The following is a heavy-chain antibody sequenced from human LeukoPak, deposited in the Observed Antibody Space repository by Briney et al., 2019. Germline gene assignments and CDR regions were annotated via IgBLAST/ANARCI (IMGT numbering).Heavy chain of an antibody. V-gene: IGHV4-39*01. CDR3: ARHVIVVVPAAKKGNWFDP. D-gene: IGHD2-2*01. Sequence: SETLSLTCTVSGVSISSSNSYWGWIRQPPGKGLEWIGEINHSGSTNYNPSLKSRVTISVDTSKNQFSLKLSSVTAADTAVYYCARHVIVVVPAAKKGNWFDPWGQGTLVTVSS. CDR2: INHSGST. J-gene: IGHJ5*02. CDR1: GVSISSSNSY.